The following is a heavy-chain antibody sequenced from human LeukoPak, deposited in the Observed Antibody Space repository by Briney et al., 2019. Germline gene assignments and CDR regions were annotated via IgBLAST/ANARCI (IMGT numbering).Heavy chain of an antibody. J-gene: IGHJ5*02. Sequence: GGSLRLSCEASGFIFSTYGMSWVRQAPGKGFEWVSSITGIGLHTYYADSVKGRFTISRDNSKNTVYLQMNSLQAEDTAVYYFAKAMRGPLTWGQGTLVTVSS. CDR2: ITGIGLHT. D-gene: IGHD3-10*01. CDR1: GFIFSTYG. CDR3: AKAMRGPLT. V-gene: IGHV3-23*01.